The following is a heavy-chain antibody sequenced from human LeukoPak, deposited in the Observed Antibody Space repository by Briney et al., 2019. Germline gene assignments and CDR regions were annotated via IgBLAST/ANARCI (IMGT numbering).Heavy chain of an antibody. CDR3: ARGQKYRNGYTVTELGSGYFDY. CDR1: SGSISSYY. CDR2: IYYSGRT. J-gene: IGHJ4*02. D-gene: IGHD5-18*01. V-gene: IGHV4-59*01. Sequence: SETLSLTCSVSSGSISSYYWSWIRQPPGKGLEWIGYIYYSGRTSYNPSLKSRATISVDTSKNHFSLTLSSVTAADTAVYYCARGQKYRNGYTVTELGSGYFDYWGQGTLVTVSS.